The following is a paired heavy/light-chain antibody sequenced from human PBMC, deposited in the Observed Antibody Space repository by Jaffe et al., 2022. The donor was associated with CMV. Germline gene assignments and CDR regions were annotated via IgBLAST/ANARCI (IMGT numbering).Heavy chain of an antibody. J-gene: IGHJ6*03. D-gene: IGHD6-6*01. Sequence: QVQLVQSGAEVKRPGASVKVSCKASGYTFTDYYIHWVRQAPGQGLEWLGWIYPNIGDTNYAQKFQGWVTMTTDTSISTAYMELSRLTSDDTAVYYCARGPYTSSSWGGYYFYYYMDFWGEGTTVTVSS. CDR2: IYPNIGDT. CDR3: ARGPYTSSSWGGYYFYYYMDF. CDR1: GYTFTDYY. V-gene: IGHV1-2*04.
Light chain of an antibody. V-gene: IGKV1-12*01. J-gene: IGKJ4*01. CDR1: QGISSW. Sequence: DIQMTQSPSSVSAAVGDRVTITCRASQGISSWLAWYQQKPGKAPKLLIHSASSLQSGVPSRFSGDGSGTHFTLTISSLQPEDFATYYCQQANSSPLSFGGGTKVEIK. CDR2: SAS. CDR3: QQANSSPLS.